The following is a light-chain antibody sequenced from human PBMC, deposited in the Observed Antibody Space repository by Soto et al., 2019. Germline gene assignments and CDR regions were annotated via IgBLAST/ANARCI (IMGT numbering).Light chain of an antibody. Sequence: VLTQSPGTLSLTPGERATLSCRAGQTIYSNVAWYQQRPGQAPRLLIYRASTRATGVPARFSGSGSGTEFTLTISSLQSEDFAIYYCQQYQNLWTFGQGTKVDIK. V-gene: IGKV3-15*01. CDR2: RAS. J-gene: IGKJ1*01. CDR3: QQYQNLWT. CDR1: QTIYSN.